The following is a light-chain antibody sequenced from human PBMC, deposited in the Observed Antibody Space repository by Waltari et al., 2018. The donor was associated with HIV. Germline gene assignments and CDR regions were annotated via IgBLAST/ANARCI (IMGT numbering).Light chain of an antibody. V-gene: IGKV3-20*01. CDR3: QQYGSSSLT. Sequence: EIVLTQSPGTLSLSPGERATLSCRASQSVSSSYLAWYRQKPGQAPRLLIYGASSRATGTPYRFSGSGSGTDFTLTITRLEHEDFAVYYWQQYGSSSLTIGGGTKVEIK. CDR2: GAS. J-gene: IGKJ4*01. CDR1: QSVSSSY.